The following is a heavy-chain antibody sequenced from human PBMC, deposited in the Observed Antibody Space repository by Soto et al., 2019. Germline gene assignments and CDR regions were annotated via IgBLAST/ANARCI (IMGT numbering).Heavy chain of an antibody. CDR3: VRTPYYYDSSGHGNNAFDI. V-gene: IGHV1-3*01. J-gene: IGHJ3*02. CDR1: GYTFTSQS. CDR2: INAGNGNT. Sequence: APVKVSCKASGYTFTSQSSRSVRQAPGQKLEWMGWINAGNGNTKYSQKFQGRVTIARDTSASTAYMELSSLRSEDTAVYYCVRTPYYYDSSGHGNNAFDIWGQGTMVNVSS. D-gene: IGHD3-22*01.